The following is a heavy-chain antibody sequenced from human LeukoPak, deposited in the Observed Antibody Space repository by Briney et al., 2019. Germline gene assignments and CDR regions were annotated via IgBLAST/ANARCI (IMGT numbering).Heavy chain of an antibody. V-gene: IGHV4-34*01. CDR1: GESFNNYY. CDR2: INHSGST. J-gene: IGHJ4*02. Sequence: SETLSLTCAVYGESFNNYYWTWIRQSPGKGLEWIGEINHSGSTNYNPSLKSRVTISVDTSKNQFSLKLSSVTAADTAVYYCAREEERNMNAFDYWGQGTLVTVSS. CDR3: AREEERNMNAFDY. D-gene: IGHD2/OR15-2a*01.